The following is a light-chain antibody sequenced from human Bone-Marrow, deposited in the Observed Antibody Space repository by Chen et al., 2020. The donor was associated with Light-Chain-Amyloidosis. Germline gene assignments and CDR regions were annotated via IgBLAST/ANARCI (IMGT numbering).Light chain of an antibody. CDR2: ATS. J-gene: IGKJ1*01. Sequence: DIQMTQSPSSVSASIGDRVTITCRASQDVASGVAWYQQKPGRAPKLLMYATSVLQSGVSLRFSGSGSGTEFSLTITSLQPEDLADYYYQQASTYPPWTFGQGTKVEIK. V-gene: IGKV1-12*01. CDR3: QQASTYPPWT. CDR1: QDVASG.